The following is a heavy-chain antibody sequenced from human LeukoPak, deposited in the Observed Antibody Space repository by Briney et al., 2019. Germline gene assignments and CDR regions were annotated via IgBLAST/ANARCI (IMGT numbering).Heavy chain of an antibody. J-gene: IGHJ6*02. V-gene: IGHV4-59*11. CDR1: GGSISSHY. CDR2: IYYSGST. Sequence: PSETLSLTCTVSGGSISSHYWSWIRQPPGKGLEWIGYIYYSGSTNYNPSLKSRVTISVDTSKNQFSLKLSSVTAADTAVYYCARDKMEGARYYDYVWGSYRYFTGGLYGMDVWGQGTTVTVSS. D-gene: IGHD3-16*02. CDR3: ARDKMEGARYYDYVWGSYRYFTGGLYGMDV.